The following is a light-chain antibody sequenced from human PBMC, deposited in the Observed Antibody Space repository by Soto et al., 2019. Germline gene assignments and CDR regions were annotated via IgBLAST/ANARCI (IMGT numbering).Light chain of an antibody. CDR2: NVS. CDR1: RSLVLSDGNTY. CDR3: KHRKHRPFS. V-gene: IGKV2-30*02. J-gene: IGKJ3*01. Sequence: LSQSPLSVSVTVGQPCSISCRSSRSLVLSDGNTYLPWFQQRPGQSPRRLIYNVSNRASGVPDRFTGSGSGTDFTLKISSLEPEDFAVYYCKHRKHRPFSFGPGTKVDIK.